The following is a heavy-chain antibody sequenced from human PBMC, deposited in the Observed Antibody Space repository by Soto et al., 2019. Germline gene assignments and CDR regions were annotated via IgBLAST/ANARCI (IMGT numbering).Heavy chain of an antibody. J-gene: IGHJ3*02. Sequence: QLQLQESGPGLEKPSETLSLTCTVSGGSISSSSYYWGWIRQPPGKGLEWIGSIYYSGSTYYNPSLKSRVTISVDTSKNQFSLKLSSVTAADTAVYYCASSTEDIVVVVAATDAFDIWGQGTMVTVSS. CDR2: IYYSGST. CDR1: GGSISSSSYY. D-gene: IGHD2-15*01. V-gene: IGHV4-39*01. CDR3: ASSTEDIVVVVAATDAFDI.